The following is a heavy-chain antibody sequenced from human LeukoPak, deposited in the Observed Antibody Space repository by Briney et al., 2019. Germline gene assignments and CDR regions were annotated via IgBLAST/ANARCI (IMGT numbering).Heavy chain of an antibody. J-gene: IGHJ4*02. CDR1: GYSFSAYW. CDR2: IHPGDSET. Sequence: GESLKISCKTSGYSFSAYWIAWVRQMPGKGLEWMGIIHPGDSETRYSPSFQGQVTISADKSINTAFLQWRSLKASDTALYYCARRYYDNGGLDYWGQGTLVTVSS. D-gene: IGHD3-22*01. V-gene: IGHV5-51*01. CDR3: ARRYYDNGGLDY.